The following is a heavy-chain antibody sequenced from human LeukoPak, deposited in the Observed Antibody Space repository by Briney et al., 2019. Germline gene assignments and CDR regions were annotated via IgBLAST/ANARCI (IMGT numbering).Heavy chain of an antibody. CDR2: VDPGDGET. V-gene: IGHV1-69-2*01. J-gene: IGHJ4*02. D-gene: IGHD2-2*01. CDR3: ATLDYPGYCSSTSCYFRY. Sequence: ASVKISCKVSGYTFTDYYMHWVQQAPGKGLEWMGLVDPGDGETIYAEKFQGRVTITADTSTDTAYMELSSLRSEDTAVYYCATLDYPGYCSSTSCYFRYWGQGTLVTVSS. CDR1: GYTFTDYY.